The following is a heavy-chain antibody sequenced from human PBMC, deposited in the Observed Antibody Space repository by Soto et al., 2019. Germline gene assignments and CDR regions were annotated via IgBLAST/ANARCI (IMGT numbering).Heavy chain of an antibody. D-gene: IGHD2-21*01. CDR3: AKDYKRQNCGSVRCNSLDV. Sequence: PSETLSLTCTVSGDSVTSASYFWSWIRQPPGKGLEWIGNSYYSGYYSGSTNHNPSLKSRVTVSVDTSKNQFSRKLRAVTTAATAVDYCAKDYKRQNCGSVRCNSLDVWGQGTTVTVSS. CDR1: GDSVTSASYF. V-gene: IGHV4-61*01. J-gene: IGHJ6*02. CDR2: SYYSGYYSGST.